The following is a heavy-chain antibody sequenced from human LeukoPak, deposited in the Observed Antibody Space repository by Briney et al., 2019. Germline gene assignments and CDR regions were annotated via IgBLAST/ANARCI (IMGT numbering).Heavy chain of an antibody. V-gene: IGHV4-59*01. J-gene: IGHJ4*02. Sequence: PSETLSLTCTVSGGSISSYYWSWLRQPPGKGLEWIGYIYYSGSTNYNPSLKSRVTISVDTSKNQFSLKLSSVTAADTAVYYCAGGYSYGPQFDYWGQGTLVTVSS. CDR1: GGSISSYY. CDR3: AGGYSYGPQFDY. CDR2: IYYSGST. D-gene: IGHD5-18*01.